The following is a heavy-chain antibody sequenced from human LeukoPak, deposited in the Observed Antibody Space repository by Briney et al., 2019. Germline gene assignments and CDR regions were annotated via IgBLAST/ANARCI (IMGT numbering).Heavy chain of an antibody. Sequence: GRSLRLSCAASGFTFSSYGMHWVRQAPGKGLEWVAVISYDGSNKYYADSVKGRFTISRDNSKNTLYLQMNSLRAEDTAVYYCAKDPTRGGYYFDYWGQGTLVTVSS. V-gene: IGHV3-30*18. J-gene: IGHJ4*02. CDR3: AKDPTRGGYYFDY. D-gene: IGHD2-2*01. CDR2: ISYDGSNK. CDR1: GFTFSSYG.